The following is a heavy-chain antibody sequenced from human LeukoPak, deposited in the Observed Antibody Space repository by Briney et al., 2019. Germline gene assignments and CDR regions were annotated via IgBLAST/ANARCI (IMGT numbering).Heavy chain of an antibody. CDR2: ITGFGGRP. V-gene: IGHV3-23*01. D-gene: IGHD4-17*01. J-gene: IGHJ6*02. CDR1: GFPFTSFA. CDR3: AKGVRREDMTIDNYYYYGMDV. Sequence: GGSVRLSRAASGFPFTSFAMPGARQAPGGGLQGVSAITGFGGRPYPADPGRGRFTITRDNSKISLYLQMNSLRAEDTAVYYCAKGVRREDMTIDNYYYYGMDVWGQGTTVTVSS.